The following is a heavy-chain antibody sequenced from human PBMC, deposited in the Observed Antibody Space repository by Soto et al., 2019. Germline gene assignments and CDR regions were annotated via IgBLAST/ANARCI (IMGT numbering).Heavy chain of an antibody. CDR3: ARVGVLRFLEWFPFDY. CDR2: IYYSGST. J-gene: IGHJ4*02. D-gene: IGHD3-3*01. CDR1: GGSISSYY. V-gene: IGHV4-59*01. Sequence: SETLSLTCTVSGGSISSYYWSWIRQPPGKGLEWIGYIYYSGSTNYNPSLKSRVTISVDTSKNQFSLKLSSVTAADTAVYYCARVGVLRFLEWFPFDYWGQGTLVTVSS.